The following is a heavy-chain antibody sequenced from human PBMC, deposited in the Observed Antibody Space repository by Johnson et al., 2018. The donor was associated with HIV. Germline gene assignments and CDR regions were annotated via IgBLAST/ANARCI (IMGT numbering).Heavy chain of an antibody. V-gene: IGHV3-30-3*01. J-gene: IGHJ3*02. CDR1: GFTFSSYA. D-gene: IGHD3-10*01. Sequence: MQLVESGGGVVQPGRSLRLSCAASGFTFSSYAMHWVRQAPGKGLEWVAVISYDGSNKYYADSVKGRFTISRDNSKNTLYLQMNSLRAEDTAVYYCARDPMVRGAGGFDIWGQGTMVTVSS. CDR3: ARDPMVRGAGGFDI. CDR2: ISYDGSNK.